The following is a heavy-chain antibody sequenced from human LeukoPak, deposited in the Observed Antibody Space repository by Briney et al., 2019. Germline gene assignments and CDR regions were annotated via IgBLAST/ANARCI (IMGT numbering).Heavy chain of an antibody. V-gene: IGHV3-23*01. D-gene: IGHD3-3*01. Sequence: GGSLRLSCVASGFTFSIHGMNWVRQAPGKGLEWVSGITGSGGSTYYADSVKGRFTISRDNSKNTLYLQMNSLRAEDTAIYYCARDERLLSFLKWGQGTLVTVSS. CDR1: GFTFSIHG. CDR2: ITGSGGST. CDR3: ARDERLLSFLK. J-gene: IGHJ4*02.